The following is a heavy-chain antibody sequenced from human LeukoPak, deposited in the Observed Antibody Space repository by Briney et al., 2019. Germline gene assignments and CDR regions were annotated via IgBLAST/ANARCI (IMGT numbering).Heavy chain of an antibody. CDR1: GFTFSSYG. J-gene: IGHJ6*03. V-gene: IGHV3-30*02. D-gene: IGHD1-1*01. CDR2: IRYDGSNK. CDR3: AKDAEGNWNYDYYYYMDV. Sequence: GGSLRLSCAASGFTFSSYGMHWVRQAPGKGLEWVAFIRYDGSNKYYADSVKGRFTISRDNSKNTLYLQMNSLRAEDTAVYHCAKDAEGNWNYDYYYYMDVWGKGTTVTVSS.